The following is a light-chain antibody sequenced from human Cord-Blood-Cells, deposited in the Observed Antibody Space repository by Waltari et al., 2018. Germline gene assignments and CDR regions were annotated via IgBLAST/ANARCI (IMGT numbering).Light chain of an antibody. Sequence: SSELTQAPAVSVALGQTVRIPCQGDSLRSYYAGWYQQKQGQAPVLVIYGQNNRPTGIPDRFCDCSSENTASLTITGAQAEDEADYYRNSRVSSGNHLVFVEGTKLTVL. V-gene: IGLV3-19*01. J-gene: IGLJ3*02. CDR1: SLRSYY. CDR2: GQN. CDR3: NSRVSSGNHLV.